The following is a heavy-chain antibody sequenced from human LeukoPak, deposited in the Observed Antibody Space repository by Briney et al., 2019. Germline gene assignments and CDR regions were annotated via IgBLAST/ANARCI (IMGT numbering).Heavy chain of an antibody. CDR1: GGSISSYY. V-gene: IGHV4-59*08. CDR3: ARPYYYDSSGYPRDDAFDI. J-gene: IGHJ3*02. D-gene: IGHD3-22*01. Sequence: SETLSLTCTVSGGSISSYYWSWIRQPPGKGLEWIGYIYYSGSTYYNPSLKSRVTISVDTSKNQFSLKLSSVTAADTAVYYCARPYYYDSSGYPRDDAFDIWGQGTMVTVSS. CDR2: IYYSGST.